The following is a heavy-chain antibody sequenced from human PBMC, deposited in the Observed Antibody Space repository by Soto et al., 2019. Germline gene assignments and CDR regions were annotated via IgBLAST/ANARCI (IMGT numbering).Heavy chain of an antibody. D-gene: IGHD3-22*01. V-gene: IGHV1-69*13. Sequence: ASVKVSCKASGGTFSSYAISWVRQAPGQGLEWMGGIIPIFGTANYAQKFQGRVTITADESTSTAYMELSSLGSEDTAVYYCARDPTYDSSGRIGDYWGQGTLVTVSS. CDR1: GGTFSSYA. CDR3: ARDPTYDSSGRIGDY. J-gene: IGHJ4*02. CDR2: IIPIFGTA.